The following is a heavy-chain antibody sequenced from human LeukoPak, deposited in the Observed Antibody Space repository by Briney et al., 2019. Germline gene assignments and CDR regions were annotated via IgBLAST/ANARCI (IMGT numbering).Heavy chain of an antibody. CDR1: GASISSTNW. V-gene: IGHV4-4*02. D-gene: IGHD2-2*01. CDR2: MHHSGRT. CDR3: ARAQEGCSRASCYLEP. J-gene: IGHJ5*02. Sequence: SGTLSLTCAISGASISSTNWWIWVRQPPGKGLEWIGEMHHSGRTDYNPSLKSRITISVDKSKNQVFLRLNSVAAADTALYYCARAQEGCSRASCYLEPWGQGTLVTVSS.